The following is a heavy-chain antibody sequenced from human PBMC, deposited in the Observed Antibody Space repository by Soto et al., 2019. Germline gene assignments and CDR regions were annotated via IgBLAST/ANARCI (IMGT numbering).Heavy chain of an antibody. CDR3: ATSGYNIVVVPAAPSPASYYYMDV. V-gene: IGHV3-23*01. Sequence: GGSLRLSSAASGFNFSSYAMSWVRQAPGKGLEWVSAISGSGGSTYYADSVKGRFTISRDNSKNTLYLQMNSLRAEDTAVYYCATSGYNIVVVPAAPSPASYYYMDVWGKGTTVTVSS. CDR2: ISGSGGST. CDR1: GFNFSSYA. D-gene: IGHD2-2*01. J-gene: IGHJ6*03.